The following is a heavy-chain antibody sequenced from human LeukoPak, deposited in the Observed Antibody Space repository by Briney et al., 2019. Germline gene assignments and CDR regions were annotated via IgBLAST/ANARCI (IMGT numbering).Heavy chain of an antibody. Sequence: GGSLRPSCAASGFTVSGNYMSWVRQAPGKGLEWVSTVYSGGSTYYADSVKGRFTISRDNSKNTLYLQMNSLRAEDTALYYCARDGSTGWSHDYWGQGTLVTVSS. V-gene: IGHV3-66*01. D-gene: IGHD6-19*01. CDR3: ARDGSTGWSHDY. CDR2: VYSGGST. CDR1: GFTVSGNY. J-gene: IGHJ4*02.